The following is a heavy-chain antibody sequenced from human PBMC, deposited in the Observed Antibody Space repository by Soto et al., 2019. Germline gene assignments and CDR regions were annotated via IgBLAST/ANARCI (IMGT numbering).Heavy chain of an antibody. CDR2: INSDGSST. V-gene: IGHV3-74*01. CDR1: GFTFSSYW. J-gene: IGHJ6*02. D-gene: IGHD5-12*01. Sequence: EVQLVESGGGLVQPGGSLRLSCAASGFTFSSYWMHWVRQAPGKGLVWVSRINSDGSSTSYADSVKGRFTISRDNAKNTLYLQMNSLRAEDTAVYYCAILRRVYEGYYYDGMDVWGQETTVTVSS. CDR3: AILRRVYEGYYYDGMDV.